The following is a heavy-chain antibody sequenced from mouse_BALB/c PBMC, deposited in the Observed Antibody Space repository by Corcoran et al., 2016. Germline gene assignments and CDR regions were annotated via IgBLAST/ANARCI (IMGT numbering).Heavy chain of an antibody. CDR2: IDPANGNT. D-gene: IGHD4-1*01. J-gene: IGHJ2*01. CDR3: ARPNWLDY. CDR1: GFNIKDTY. Sequence: EVQLQQSGAELVKPGASVKLSCTASGFNIKDTYMHRVKQRPEQGLEWMGRIDPANGNTKYDPKFQVMDTITADTSSNTAYLQLSSLTSEDTAFYYCARPNWLDYGGQGTTLTVSA. V-gene: IGHV14-3*02.